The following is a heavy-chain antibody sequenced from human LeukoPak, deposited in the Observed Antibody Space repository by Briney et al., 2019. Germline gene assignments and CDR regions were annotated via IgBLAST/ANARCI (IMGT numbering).Heavy chain of an antibody. CDR2: FDPEDGGT. D-gene: IGHD2-15*01. CDR3: ATAVGYCSGGSCQGNWFDP. Sequence: ASVKVSCKVSGYTLTELSMHWVRQAPGKGLEWMGGFDPEDGGTIYAQKFQGRVTMTEDTSTDTAYMELSSLRSEDTAVYYCATAVGYCSGGSCQGNWFDPWGQGTLVTVSS. CDR1: GYTLTELS. V-gene: IGHV1-24*01. J-gene: IGHJ5*02.